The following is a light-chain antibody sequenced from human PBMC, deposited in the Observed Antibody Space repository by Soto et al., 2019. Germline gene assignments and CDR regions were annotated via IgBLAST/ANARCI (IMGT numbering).Light chain of an antibody. Sequence: QSVLTQPASVSGSPGQSITISCTGTSSDVGGYNYVSWYQQHPGKAPKLMIYEVSNRPSGVSKRFSGSKSGNTASLTISGLQAEDEADYYCSSYTSSSTPPYVFGTGTKLTVL. CDR1: SSDVGGYNY. CDR3: SSYTSSSTPPYV. V-gene: IGLV2-14*01. J-gene: IGLJ1*01. CDR2: EVS.